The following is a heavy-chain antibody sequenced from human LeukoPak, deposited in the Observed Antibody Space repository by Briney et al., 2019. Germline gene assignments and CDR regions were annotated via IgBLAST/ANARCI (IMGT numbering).Heavy chain of an antibody. CDR2: ISAYNGNT. V-gene: IGHV1-18*01. J-gene: IGHJ5*02. CDR3: AREGSYYDSSGYYYFGWFDP. Sequence: ASVKVSRKASGYTFTSYGISWVRQAPGQGLEWMGWISAYNGNTNYAQKLQGRVTMTTDTSTSTAYMELRSLRSDDTAVYYCAREGSYYDSSGYYYFGWFDPWGQGTLVTVSS. D-gene: IGHD3-22*01. CDR1: GYTFTSYG.